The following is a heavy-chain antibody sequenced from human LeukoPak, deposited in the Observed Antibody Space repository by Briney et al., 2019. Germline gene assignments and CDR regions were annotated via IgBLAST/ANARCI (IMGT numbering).Heavy chain of an antibody. CDR2: INPNSGGT. J-gene: IGHJ4*02. CDR3: ARKPRTAAMGGVFDY. V-gene: IGHV1-2*02. CDR1: GYTFTGYY. D-gene: IGHD2-2*01. Sequence: ASVKVSCKASGYTFTGYYMHWVRQAPGQGLEWMGWINPNSGGTNYPQKFQGRVTMTRHTSISTAYMELSRLRSDDTAVYYCARKPRTAAMGGVFDYWGQGTLVTVSS.